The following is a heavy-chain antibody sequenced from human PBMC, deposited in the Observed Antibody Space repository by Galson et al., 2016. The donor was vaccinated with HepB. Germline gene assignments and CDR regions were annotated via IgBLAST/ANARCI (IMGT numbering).Heavy chain of an antibody. CDR1: GFTFSSYG. D-gene: IGHD3-22*01. V-gene: IGHV3-30*18. J-gene: IGHJ6*04. CDR3: AKLHTDTIVGDV. Sequence: SLRLSCAASGFTFSSYGMHWVRQAPGKGLEWVAVILYDGSDKNYAESVKGRFTIPRDNSKNTLYLQMNSLRVEDTAVYYCAKLHTDTIVGDVWGKGTTVTVSS. CDR2: ILYDGSDK.